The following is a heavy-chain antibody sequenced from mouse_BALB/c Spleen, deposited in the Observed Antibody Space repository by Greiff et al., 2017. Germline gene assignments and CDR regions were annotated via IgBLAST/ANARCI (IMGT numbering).Heavy chain of an antibody. CDR3: ARGYYDYDGVFAY. Sequence: EVQLVESGGGLVKPGGSLKLSCAASGFTFSSYTMSWVRQTPEKRLEWVATISSGGSYTYYPDSVKGRFTISRDNAKNTLYLQMSSLRSEDTAMYYCARGYYDYDGVFAYWGQGTLVTVSA. D-gene: IGHD2-4*01. CDR2: ISSGGSYT. J-gene: IGHJ3*01. CDR1: GFTFSSYT. V-gene: IGHV5-9-3*01.